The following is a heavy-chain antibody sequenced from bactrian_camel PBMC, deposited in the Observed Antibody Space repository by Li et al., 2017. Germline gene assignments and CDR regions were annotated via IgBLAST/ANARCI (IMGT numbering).Heavy chain of an antibody. CDR2: VYTGSGET. Sequence: HVQLVESGGGSVQAGGSLRLSCAASEYPARYMGWFRQAPGKEREGVATVYTGSGETYYSDSAKGRFTVSQDLNRNTVYLQMNSLKFEDTGMYYCAADISPGTICSAATQILAFQYRGQGTQVTVS. CDR1: EYPARY. V-gene: IGHV3S54*01. J-gene: IGHJ4*01. CDR3: AADISPGTICSAATQILAFQY. D-gene: IGHD2*01.